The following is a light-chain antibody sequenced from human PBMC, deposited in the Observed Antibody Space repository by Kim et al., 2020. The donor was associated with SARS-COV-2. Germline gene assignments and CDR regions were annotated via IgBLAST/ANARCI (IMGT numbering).Light chain of an antibody. V-gene: IGKV3-11*01. J-gene: IGKJ4*01. CDR1: QSVSSY. Sequence: EIVLTQSPATLSLSPGERATLSCRASQSVSSYLAWYQQKPGQAPRLLIYDASNRATGIPARFSGSGSWTDFTLTISSLEPEDFAVYYCQQRSNWPLTFGGGTKVDIK. CDR2: DAS. CDR3: QQRSNWPLT.